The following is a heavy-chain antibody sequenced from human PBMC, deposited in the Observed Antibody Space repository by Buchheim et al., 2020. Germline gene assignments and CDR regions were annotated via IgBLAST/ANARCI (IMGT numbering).Heavy chain of an antibody. CDR3: ARPRRRTDPFRGMDV. V-gene: IGHV3-7*03. Sequence: EVQLVESGGGLVQPGGSLRLSCAASGFTFSNYWMSWVRQAPGKGLEWVANIRQDGSEKYYVDSVKGRFTISRDNAKNSLYLQMNSLRAEDTAVYYCARPRRRTDPFRGMDVWGQGTT. D-gene: IGHD2/OR15-2a*01. CDR1: GFTFSNYW. J-gene: IGHJ6*02. CDR2: IRQDGSEK.